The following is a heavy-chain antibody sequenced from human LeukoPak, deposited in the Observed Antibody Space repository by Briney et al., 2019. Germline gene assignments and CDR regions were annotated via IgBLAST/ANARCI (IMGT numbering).Heavy chain of an antibody. CDR2: VSWNSGTI. Sequence: PGGSLRLSCAASGFTFSDYAMHWVRQAPGKGLGWVSGVSWNSGTIGYADSVKGRFIISRDNAKSFLFLQMNSLRPEDTAFYLCAKDLGVIDPAFDSWGQGILVTVSS. D-gene: IGHD3-16*02. V-gene: IGHV3-9*01. CDR3: AKDLGVIDPAFDS. CDR1: GFTFSDYA. J-gene: IGHJ4*02.